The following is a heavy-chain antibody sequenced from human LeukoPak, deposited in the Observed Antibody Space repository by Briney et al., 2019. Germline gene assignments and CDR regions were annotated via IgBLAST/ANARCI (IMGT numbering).Heavy chain of an antibody. Sequence: PGGSLRLSCAASGFTFSNAWMSWVRQAPGKGLEWVGRIKSKTDGGTTDYAAPVKGRFTISRDDSKNTLYLQMNSLKTEDTAVYYCTIKGSIAAAGHDYWGQGTLVTVSS. CDR1: GFTFSNAW. CDR3: TIKGSIAAAGHDY. D-gene: IGHD6-13*01. CDR2: IKSKTDGGTT. V-gene: IGHV3-15*01. J-gene: IGHJ4*02.